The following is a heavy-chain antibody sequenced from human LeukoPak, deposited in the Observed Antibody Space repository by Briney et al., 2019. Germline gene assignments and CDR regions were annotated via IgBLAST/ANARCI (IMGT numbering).Heavy chain of an antibody. CDR1: GFTFSSYA. Sequence: GGSLRLSCAASGFTFSSYAMSWVRQAPGKGLEWVSAISGSGGSTYYADSVKGRFTISRDNSKNTLYLQMNSLRAEDTAVYCCASRGSYSSGWTLGYWGQGTLVTVSS. CDR3: ASRGSYSSGWTLGY. V-gene: IGHV3-23*01. D-gene: IGHD6-19*01. CDR2: ISGSGGST. J-gene: IGHJ4*02.